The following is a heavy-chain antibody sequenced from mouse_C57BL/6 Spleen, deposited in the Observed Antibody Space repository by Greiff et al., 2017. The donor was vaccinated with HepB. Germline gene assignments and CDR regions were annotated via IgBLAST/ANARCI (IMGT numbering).Heavy chain of an antibody. CDR1: GYSITSGYY. CDR3: ARRTDYGFDY. J-gene: IGHJ2*01. Sequence: EVQLQESGPGLVKPSQSLSLTCSVTGYSITSGYYWNWIRQFPGNKLEWMGYISYDGSNNYNPSLKNRISITRDTSKNQFFLKLNSVTTEDTATYYCARRTDYGFDYWGQGTTLTVSS. CDR2: ISYDGSN. D-gene: IGHD2-4*01. V-gene: IGHV3-6*01.